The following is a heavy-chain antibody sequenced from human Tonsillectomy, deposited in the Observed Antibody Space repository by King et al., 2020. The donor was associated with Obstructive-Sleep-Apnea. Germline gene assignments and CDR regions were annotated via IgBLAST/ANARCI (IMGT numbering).Heavy chain of an antibody. CDR1: GFSLSNARMG. D-gene: IGHD5-18*01. CDR3: ARIQDTAMVTNWFDP. CDR2: IFSNDEK. J-gene: IGHJ5*02. Sequence: VTLKESGPVLVKPTETLTLTCTVSGFSLSNARMGVSWIRQPPGTALEWLAHIFSNDEKSYSTSLKSRLTISKDTSKSQEDLTMTNMDPVDTATYYCARIQDTAMVTNWFDPWGQGTLVTVSS. V-gene: IGHV2-26*01.